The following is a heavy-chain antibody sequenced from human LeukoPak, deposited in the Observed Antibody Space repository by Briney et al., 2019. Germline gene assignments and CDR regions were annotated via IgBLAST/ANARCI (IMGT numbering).Heavy chain of an antibody. CDR2: IYHSGST. D-gene: IGHD6-19*01. CDR1: GGSISSGGYS. CDR3: ARVGFSGYLDY. Sequence: SETLSLTCAVSGGSISSGGYSWSWIRQPPGKGLEWIGYIYHSGSTYYNPSLKSRVTISVDRSKNQFSLKLSSVTAADTAVYYCARVGFSGYLDYWGQGTLVTASS. V-gene: IGHV4-30-2*01. J-gene: IGHJ4*02.